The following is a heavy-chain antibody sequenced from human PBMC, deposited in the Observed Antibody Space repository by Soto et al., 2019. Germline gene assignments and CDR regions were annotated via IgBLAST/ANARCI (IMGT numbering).Heavy chain of an antibody. CDR3: ARPQYVDCGGYYFYGMDV. CDR2: ISSSSSYI. CDR1: GFTFSSFT. Sequence: VQLVESGGGLVKPGGSLRLSCAASGFTFSSFTMNWVRQAPGKGLEWVASISSSSSYIYYVDSVKGRFTISRDNAKNSLYLQMNSLRAEDTAVYYCARPQYVDCGGYYFYGMDVWGQGTTVTVSS. D-gene: IGHD4-17*01. V-gene: IGHV3-21*01. J-gene: IGHJ6*02.